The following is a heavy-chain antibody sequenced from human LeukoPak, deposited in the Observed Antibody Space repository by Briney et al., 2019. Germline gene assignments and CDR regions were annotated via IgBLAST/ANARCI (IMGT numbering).Heavy chain of an antibody. V-gene: IGHV4-34*01. D-gene: IGHD7-27*01. CDR3: AIELSNCGNSYLDL. CDR1: GGSFSGYY. CDR2: INHSGST. J-gene: IGHJ2*01. Sequence: SETLSLTCTVSGGSFSGYYWSWIRQPPGKGLEWIGYINHSGSTNYNPSLKSRVTISVDTSKKQFSLKLSSVTAADTAVYYCAIELSNCGNSYLDLWGRGTLVTVSS.